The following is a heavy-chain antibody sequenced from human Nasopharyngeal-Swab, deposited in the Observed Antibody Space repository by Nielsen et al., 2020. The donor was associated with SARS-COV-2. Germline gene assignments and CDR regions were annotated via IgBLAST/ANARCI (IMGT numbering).Heavy chain of an antibody. D-gene: IGHD2-15*01. J-gene: IGHJ4*02. CDR1: GVTVSTNY. CDR2: MYSGGNT. V-gene: IGHV3-66*01. CDR3: ARDIEGGRGLRY. Sequence: GASLQISCAVSGVTVSTNYMYWVRQAPGKGLEWVSVMYSGGNTFYADSVKDRFIISRDKSKNTLDLQMNRLRAEDTAVYYCARDIEGGRGLRYWGQGTLVTVSS.